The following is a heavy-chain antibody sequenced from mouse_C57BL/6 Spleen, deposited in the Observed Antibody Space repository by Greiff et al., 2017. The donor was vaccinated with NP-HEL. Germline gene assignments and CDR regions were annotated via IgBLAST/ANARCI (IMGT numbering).Heavy chain of an antibody. CDR1: GYAFSSSW. CDR2: INPSNGGT. CDR3: ARRSKSPSYAMGY. Sequence: VQLQESGPELVKPGASVKISCKASGYAFSSSWMNWVKQRPGQGLEWIGNINPSNGGTNYNEKFKSKATLTVDKSSSTAYMQLSSLTSEDSAVYYCARRSKSPSYAMGYWGQGTSVTVSS. D-gene: IGHD1-3*01. J-gene: IGHJ4*01. V-gene: IGHV1-53*01.